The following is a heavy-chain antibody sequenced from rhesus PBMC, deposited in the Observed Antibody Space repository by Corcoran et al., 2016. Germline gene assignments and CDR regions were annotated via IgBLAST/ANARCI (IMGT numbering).Heavy chain of an antibody. J-gene: IGHJ1*01. Sequence: QVQLQESGPGLVKPSETLSLTCAVSGGSLGNTSWPWIRQAPGKGLEWTGYIYGSGSTYYNPSLKSRVTLAVDTSKNQFSLKLTSVTAADTAVYYCARSPSGNYYYFDLWGQGALLTVS. D-gene: IGHD4-35*01. CDR1: GGSLGNTS. CDR3: ARSPSGNYYYFDL. CDR2: IYGSGST. V-gene: IGHV4S11*01.